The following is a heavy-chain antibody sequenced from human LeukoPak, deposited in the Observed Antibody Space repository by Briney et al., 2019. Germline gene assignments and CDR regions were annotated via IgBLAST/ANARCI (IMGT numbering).Heavy chain of an antibody. D-gene: IGHD6-19*01. CDR2: MNPNSGNT. CDR3: ARGRGSGWTYYYYYYYMDV. CDR1: GYTFTSYD. Sequence: ASVKVSCKASGYTFTSYDINWVRQATGQGLEWMGWMNPNSGNTGYAQKFQGRVTITRNTSISTAYMELSSLRSEDTAVYYCARGRGSGWTYYYYYYYMDVWGKGTTVTVSS. V-gene: IGHV1-8*03. J-gene: IGHJ6*03.